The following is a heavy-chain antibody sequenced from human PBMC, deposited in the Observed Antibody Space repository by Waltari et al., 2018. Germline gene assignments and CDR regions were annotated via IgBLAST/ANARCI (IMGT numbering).Heavy chain of an antibody. D-gene: IGHD1-1*01. CDR1: GFTFASYT. Sequence: EVQLLESGGGLVQPGGSLRLSCAASGFTFASYTMNWVRQAPGKGLEWVSFITGSGGSTNYADSVKGRFTISRYNSKNTLHLQMNSLRAEDTAVYYCAKDATWSQFHAYWGQGILVTVSS. V-gene: IGHV3-23*01. CDR3: AKDATWSQFHAY. CDR2: ITGSGGST. J-gene: IGHJ4*02.